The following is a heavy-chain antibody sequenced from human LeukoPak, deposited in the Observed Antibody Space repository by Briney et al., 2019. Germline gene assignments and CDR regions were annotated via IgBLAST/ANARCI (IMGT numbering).Heavy chain of an antibody. Sequence: PSETLSLTCAVYGGSFSGYYWSWIRQPPGKGLEWIGEINHSGSTNYNPSLKSRVTISVDTSKNQFSLKLSSVTAADTAVYYCARDLSWIRGYSDYWGQGTLVTVSS. CDR1: GGSFSGYY. CDR2: INHSGST. CDR3: ARDLSWIRGYSDY. D-gene: IGHD5-18*01. V-gene: IGHV4-34*01. J-gene: IGHJ4*02.